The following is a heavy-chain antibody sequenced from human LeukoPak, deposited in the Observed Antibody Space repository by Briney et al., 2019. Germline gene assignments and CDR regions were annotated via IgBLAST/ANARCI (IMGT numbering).Heavy chain of an antibody. CDR1: KFTFSSYA. CDR3: ARDRRTYGGGGFFDY. J-gene: IGHJ4*02. CDR2: ISSGSRYT. D-gene: IGHD4-23*01. Sequence: PGGSLRLSCAASKFTFSSYAMSWVRQAPGKGLEWVSYISSGSRYTNYADSVKGRFTISRDNAKNSLYLQMNSLRAEDTAVYYCARDRRTYGGGGFFDYWGQGTLVTVSS. V-gene: IGHV3-11*05.